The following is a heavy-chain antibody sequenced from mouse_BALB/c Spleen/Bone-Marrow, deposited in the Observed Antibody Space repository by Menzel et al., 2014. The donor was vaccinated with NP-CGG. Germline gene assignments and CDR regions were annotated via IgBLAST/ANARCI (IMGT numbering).Heavy chain of an antibody. Sequence: QVQLQQSGPELVRPGVSVKISCKGSGYTFTDYAMHRVKQSHAKGLEWIGVISTYSGNTNYNQKFKGKATMTVGKSSSTAYMELARLTSEYSAIYYCARPRQLGLAFYAMDYWGQGTSATVSS. CDR1: GYTFTDYA. D-gene: IGHD3-2*01. CDR3: ARPRQLGLAFYAMDY. CDR2: ISTYSGNT. J-gene: IGHJ4*01. V-gene: IGHV1-67*01.